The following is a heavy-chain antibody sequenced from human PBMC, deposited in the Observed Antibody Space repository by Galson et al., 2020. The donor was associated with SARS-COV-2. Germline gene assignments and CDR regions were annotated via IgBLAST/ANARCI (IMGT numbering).Heavy chain of an antibody. V-gene: IGHV4-34*01. D-gene: IGHD6-13*01. CDR3: ARGRIAVAGAPVGY. CDR1: TGSFSGYY. CDR2: INHSGST. J-gene: IGHJ4*02. Sequence: SETLSLTCAVYTGSFSGYYWTWIRQPPGKGLEWIGEINHSGSTNYNPSLKSRVTLAVDTSKNQFSLKLSSVTAADTAVYYCARGRIAVAGAPVGYWSQGTLVTVSS.